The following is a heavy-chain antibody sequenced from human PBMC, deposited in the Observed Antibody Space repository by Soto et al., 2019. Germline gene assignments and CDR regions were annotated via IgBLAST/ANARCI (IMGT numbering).Heavy chain of an antibody. CDR1: GFTVSSNY. CDR2: IYSGGST. V-gene: IGHV3-53*01. Sequence: GSLRLSCAASGFTVSSNYMSWVRQAPGKGLEWVSVIYSGGSTYYADSVKGRFTISRDNSKNTLYLQMNSLRAEDTAVYYCARGGVRGIAALVGSYYYGMDVWGQGTTVTVSS. D-gene: IGHD6-13*01. J-gene: IGHJ6*02. CDR3: ARGGVRGIAALVGSYYYGMDV.